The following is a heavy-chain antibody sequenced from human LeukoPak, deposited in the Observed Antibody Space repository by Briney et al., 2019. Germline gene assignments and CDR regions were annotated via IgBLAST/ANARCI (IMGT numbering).Heavy chain of an antibody. CDR1: GYTFTSYY. V-gene: IGHV1-46*01. CDR2: INPSGGST. Sequence: GASVTVSCTASGYTFTSYYMHWVRQAPGQGLEWMGIINPSGGSTSYAQKFQGRVTMTSDMSTSTVYMELSSLRSEDTAVYYCARVGGPDAFDIWGQGTMVTVSS. CDR3: ARVGGPDAFDI. J-gene: IGHJ3*02. D-gene: IGHD1-26*01.